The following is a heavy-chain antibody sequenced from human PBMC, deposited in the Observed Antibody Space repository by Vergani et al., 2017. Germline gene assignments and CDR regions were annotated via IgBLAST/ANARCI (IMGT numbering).Heavy chain of an antibody. CDR3: ARDRPARLYDFWSGYYLDY. CDR1: GFTFSDHY. Sequence: VQLVESGGGLVQPGGSLRLSCAASGFTFSDHYMSWIRQAPGKGLGWVSYISSSGSTIYYADSVKGRFTIARDNAKNSLYLQMNSLRAEDTAVYYCARDRPARLYDFWSGYYLDYWGQGTLVTVSS. CDR2: ISSSGSTI. J-gene: IGHJ4*02. D-gene: IGHD3-3*01. V-gene: IGHV3-11*04.